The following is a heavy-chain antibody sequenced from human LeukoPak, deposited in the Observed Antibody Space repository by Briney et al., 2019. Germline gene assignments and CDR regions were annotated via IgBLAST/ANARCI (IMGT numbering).Heavy chain of an antibody. CDR2: INPDGSGR. V-gene: IGHV3-7*03. CDR3: TRDLAAVPGPRMDV. Sequence: PGGSLRLSCAASGFSFSSYYMSWVRQAPGKGLEWVALINPDGSGRYYVDSVKGRFTISRDNARNSLYLQMDSLRDDDTAMYFCTRDLAAVPGPRMDVWGQGTTVTVSS. J-gene: IGHJ6*02. D-gene: IGHD6-19*01. CDR1: GFSFSSYY.